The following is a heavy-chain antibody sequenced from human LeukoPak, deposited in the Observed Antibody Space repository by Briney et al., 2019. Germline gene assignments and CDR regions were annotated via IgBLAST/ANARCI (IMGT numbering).Heavy chain of an antibody. Sequence: SETLSLTCTVSGGSISNYYWSWIRQPPGKGLEWIGYIYYSGSTNNNPSLKSRVTISVDTSKNQFSLKLNSVTAADTAVYYCASHSGGYAYWGQGTLVTVSS. CDR3: ASHSGGYAY. CDR1: GGSISNYY. V-gene: IGHV4-59*01. CDR2: IYYSGST. D-gene: IGHD5-12*01. J-gene: IGHJ4*02.